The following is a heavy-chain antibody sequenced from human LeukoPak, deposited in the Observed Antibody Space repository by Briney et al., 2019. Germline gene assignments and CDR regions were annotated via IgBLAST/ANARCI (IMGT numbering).Heavy chain of an antibody. Sequence: GGSLRPSCAASGFTFSSYAMSWVRQAPGKGLEWVSAISGSGGSTYYADSVKGRFTISRDNSKNTLYLQMNSLRAEDTAVYYCAKAGHSWYSYFDYWGQGTLVTVSS. J-gene: IGHJ4*02. CDR1: GFTFSSYA. V-gene: IGHV3-23*01. CDR2: ISGSGGST. D-gene: IGHD6-13*01. CDR3: AKAGHSWYSYFDY.